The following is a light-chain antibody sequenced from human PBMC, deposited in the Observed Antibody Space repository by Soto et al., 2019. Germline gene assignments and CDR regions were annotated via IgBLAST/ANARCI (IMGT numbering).Light chain of an antibody. V-gene: IGKV4-1*01. CDR3: QQYDSPPWT. Sequence: DIVMTQSPDSLAVSLGERATINCKSSQSVLYSSNNKNSLDWYQQKSGQPPKLLIYWASIRESGVPDRFSGSGSGTDFTLTISSLQTEDVAVYYCQQYDSPPWTFGQGTKVEIK. J-gene: IGKJ1*01. CDR1: QSVLYSSNNKNS. CDR2: WAS.